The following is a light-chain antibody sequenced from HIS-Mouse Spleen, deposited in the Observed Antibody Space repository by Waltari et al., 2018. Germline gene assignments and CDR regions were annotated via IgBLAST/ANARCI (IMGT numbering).Light chain of an antibody. V-gene: IGKV1-39*01. CDR2: AAS. J-gene: IGKJ5*01. CDR1: QSISSY. Sequence: DIQMTQSPSSLSASVGDRVTITCRASQSISSYLNWYQQKPGKAPKLLIYAASSLQSGVPSRFSSSGSGTDFTLTISSLQPEDFATYYCQQSYSTPPSTFGQGTRLEIK. CDR3: QQSYSTPPST.